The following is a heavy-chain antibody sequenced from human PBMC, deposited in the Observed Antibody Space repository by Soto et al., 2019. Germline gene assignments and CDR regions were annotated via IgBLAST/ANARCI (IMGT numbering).Heavy chain of an antibody. J-gene: IGHJ4*02. Sequence: GGPLSLSCAASGFTFSSYSMNWVRQAPGKGLEWVSSISSSSSYIYYADSVKGRFTISRDNAKNSLYLQMNSLRAEDTAVYYCARDEDYGDYFGYWGQGTLVTISA. D-gene: IGHD4-17*01. CDR3: ARDEDYGDYFGY. CDR2: ISSSSSYI. CDR1: GFTFSSYS. V-gene: IGHV3-21*01.